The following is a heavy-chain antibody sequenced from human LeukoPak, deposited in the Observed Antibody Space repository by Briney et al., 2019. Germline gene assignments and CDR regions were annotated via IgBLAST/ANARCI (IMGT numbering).Heavy chain of an antibody. V-gene: IGHV3-23*01. CDR2: ISGSGGST. CDR1: GFTFSSYA. CDR3: VKDADLIAVAGNYFDY. J-gene: IGHJ4*02. D-gene: IGHD6-19*01. Sequence: GGSLRLSCAASGFTFSSYAMSWVRQAPGKGLEWISAISGSGGSTYYADSLKGRFTISRDNSKNTLYLQMNSLRAEDTAIYYCVKDADLIAVAGNYFDYWGQGTLVTVSS.